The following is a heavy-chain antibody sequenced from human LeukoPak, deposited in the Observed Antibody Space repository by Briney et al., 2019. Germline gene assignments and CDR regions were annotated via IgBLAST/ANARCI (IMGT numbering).Heavy chain of an antibody. CDR1: GGTFSIYA. CDR3: ARSGYLWFGELTDNWFDP. J-gene: IGHJ5*02. Sequence: SVTVSFKASGGTFSIYAISWVRQAPGQRLEWMGGIIPILGTANYAQKFQGRVTITADESTSTAYMELSSLRSEDTAVYYCARSGYLWFGELTDNWFDPWGQGTLVTVSS. V-gene: IGHV1-69*13. CDR2: IIPILGTA. D-gene: IGHD3-10*01.